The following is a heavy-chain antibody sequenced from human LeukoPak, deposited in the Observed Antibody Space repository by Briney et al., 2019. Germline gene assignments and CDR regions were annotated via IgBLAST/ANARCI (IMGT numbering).Heavy chain of an antibody. CDR3: AIDTRGFYDSSGYYYDV. J-gene: IGHJ6*04. Sequence: ASVKVSCKASGYTFTGYYMYWVRQAPGQGLEWMGRINPNSGGTNYAQKFQGRVTMTRDTSISTAYMELSRLRSDDTAVYYCAIDTRGFYDSSGYYYDVWGKGTTVTVSS. CDR2: INPNSGGT. V-gene: IGHV1-2*06. D-gene: IGHD3-22*01. CDR1: GYTFTGYY.